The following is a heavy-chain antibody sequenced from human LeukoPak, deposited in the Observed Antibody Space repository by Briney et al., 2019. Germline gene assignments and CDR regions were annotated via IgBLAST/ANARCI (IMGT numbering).Heavy chain of an antibody. V-gene: IGHV1-69*13. CDR1: GGTFSSYA. J-gene: IGHJ6*02. CDR3: ARDQLAVAGYYYYGMDV. D-gene: IGHD6-19*01. CDR2: IIPIFGTA. Sequence: ASVKVSCKASGGTFSSYAISWVRQAPGQGLEWMGGIIPIFGTANYAQKFQGRVTITADESTSTAYMELSSLRSEDTAVYYCARDQLAVAGYYYYGMDVWGQGTTVTVSS.